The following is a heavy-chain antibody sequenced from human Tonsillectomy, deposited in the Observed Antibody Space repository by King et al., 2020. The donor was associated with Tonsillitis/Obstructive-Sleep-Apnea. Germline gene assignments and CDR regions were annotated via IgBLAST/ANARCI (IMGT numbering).Heavy chain of an antibody. J-gene: IGHJ4*02. CDR1: GFTFSSYD. CDR3: ARAKLWFGELLSPYFDY. D-gene: IGHD3-10*01. CDR2: IGTAGDT. Sequence: VQLVESGGGLVQPGGSLRLSCAASGFTFSSYDMHWVRQATGKGLEWVSAIGTAGDTYYPGSVKGRFPISRENAKNSLYLQMNSLRAGDTAVYYCARAKLWFGELLSPYFDYWGQGTLVTVSS. V-gene: IGHV3-13*01.